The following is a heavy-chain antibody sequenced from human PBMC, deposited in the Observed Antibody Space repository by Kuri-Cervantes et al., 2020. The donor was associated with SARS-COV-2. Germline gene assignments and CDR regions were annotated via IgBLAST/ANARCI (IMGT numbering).Heavy chain of an antibody. Sequence: GGSLRLSCAASEFTFSSFGMHWVRQAPGKGLEWVAVVWFDGSRQYYADSVKGRFTIFRDNSKNTLYLQMNSLRAEDTAVYYCARDVWSGYYYGMDVWGQGTTVTDSS. CDR2: VWFDGSRQ. J-gene: IGHJ6*02. CDR3: ARDVWSGYYYGMDV. CDR1: EFTFSSFG. D-gene: IGHD3-3*01. V-gene: IGHV3-33*01.